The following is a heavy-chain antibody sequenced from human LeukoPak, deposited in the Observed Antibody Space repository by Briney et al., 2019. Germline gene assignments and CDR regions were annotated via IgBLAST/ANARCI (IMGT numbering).Heavy chain of an antibody. Sequence: GASVKVSFTASGYTFTSYYMHWVRQAPGQGLEWMGIINPSGGSTSYAQKFQGRVTMTRDTSTSTVYMELSSLRSEDTAVYYCARDQIAGYYYDSSGYYFGYWGQGTLVTVSS. V-gene: IGHV1-46*01. CDR1: GYTFTSYY. CDR2: INPSGGST. J-gene: IGHJ4*02. D-gene: IGHD3-22*01. CDR3: ARDQIAGYYYDSSGYYFGY.